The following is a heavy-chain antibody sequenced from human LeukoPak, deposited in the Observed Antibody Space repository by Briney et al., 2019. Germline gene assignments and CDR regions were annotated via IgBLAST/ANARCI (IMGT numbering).Heavy chain of an antibody. CDR3: AKDYPQGLWSGRASGMDV. D-gene: IGHD3-10*01. CDR2: IWYDGSNK. V-gene: IGHV3-33*06. J-gene: IGHJ6*02. CDR1: GFTFSSYG. Sequence: GGSLRLSCAASGFTFSSYGMHWVRQAPGKGLEWMAVIWYDGSNKYYADSVKGRFTISRDNSKNTLYLQMNSLRAEDTAVYYCAKDYPQGLWSGRASGMDVWGQGTTVTVSS.